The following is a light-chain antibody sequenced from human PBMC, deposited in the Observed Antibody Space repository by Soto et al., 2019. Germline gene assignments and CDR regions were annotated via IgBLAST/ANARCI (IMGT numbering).Light chain of an antibody. Sequence: QSALTQPASVSGSPGQSITISCTETSSDVGGYNYVSWYQQHPGKAPKLMIYEVSNRPSGVSNRFSGSKSGNTASLTMSGLQAEDEADYYCTSYTRVFGGGTKLTVL. J-gene: IGLJ3*02. V-gene: IGLV2-14*01. CDR2: EVS. CDR1: SSDVGGYNY. CDR3: TSYTRV.